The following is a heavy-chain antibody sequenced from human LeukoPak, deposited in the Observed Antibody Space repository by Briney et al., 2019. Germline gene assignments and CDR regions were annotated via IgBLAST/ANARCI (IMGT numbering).Heavy chain of an antibody. CDR3: ARHSLQLGFDY. CDR2: IYYSGST. D-gene: IGHD1-1*01. J-gene: IGHJ4*02. CDR1: GGSIGSYY. V-gene: IGHV4-59*08. Sequence: SETLSLTCTVSGGSIGSYYWSWIRQPPGKGLEWIGYIYYSGSTNYNPSLKSRVTISVDTSKNQFSLKLSSVTAADTAVYYCARHSLQLGFDYWGQGTLVTVSS.